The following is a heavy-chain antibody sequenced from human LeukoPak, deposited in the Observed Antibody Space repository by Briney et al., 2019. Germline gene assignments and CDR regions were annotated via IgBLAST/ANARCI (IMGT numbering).Heavy chain of an antibody. V-gene: IGHV3-23*01. CDR1: GFTFSSYA. CDR3: AKGRGYSGYDSPYFDY. J-gene: IGHJ4*02. D-gene: IGHD5-12*01. CDR2: ISGSGGST. Sequence: PGGSLRLSCAASGFTFSSYATSWVRQAPGKGLEWVSAISGSGGSTYYADSVKGRFTISRDNSKNTLYLQMNSLRAEDTAVYYCAKGRGYSGYDSPYFDYWGQGTLVTVSS.